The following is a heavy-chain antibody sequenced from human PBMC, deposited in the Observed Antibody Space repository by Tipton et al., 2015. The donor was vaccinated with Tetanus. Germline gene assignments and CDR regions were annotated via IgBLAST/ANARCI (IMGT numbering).Heavy chain of an antibody. Sequence: GSLRLSCVPSGFTFSSYGMHWVRQAPGMGLMWVSRISGDGTTTTYADSVMGRFTISRDNAKSTLFLQMNSLRAEDTAVYYCTRGSYGPEYWGQGTLVTVSS. V-gene: IGHV3-74*01. CDR1: GFTFSSYG. D-gene: IGHD4-17*01. CDR3: TRGSYGPEY. CDR2: ISGDGTTT. J-gene: IGHJ4*02.